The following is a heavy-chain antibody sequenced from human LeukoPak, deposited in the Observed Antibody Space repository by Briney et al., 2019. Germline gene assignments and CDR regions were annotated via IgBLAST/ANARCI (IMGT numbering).Heavy chain of an antibody. CDR1: GFIFSSYE. Sequence: PGGSLRLSCAASGFIFSSYEMNWVRQAPGKGLEWVSYIIGCGETIYYADSVKGRFTISRDNAKNTLYLQMNSLRAEDTAVYYCARILAYYYGSGSYYKKVAPSIYYYGMDVWGQGTTVTVSS. CDR3: ARILAYYYGSGSYYKKVAPSIYYYGMDV. J-gene: IGHJ6*02. CDR2: IIGCGETI. D-gene: IGHD3-10*01. V-gene: IGHV3-48*03.